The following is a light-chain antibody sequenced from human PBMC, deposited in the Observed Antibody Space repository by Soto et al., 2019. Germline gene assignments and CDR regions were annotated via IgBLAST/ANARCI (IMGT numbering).Light chain of an antibody. J-gene: IGLJ2*01. CDR3: VLYMGSGISI. V-gene: IGLV8-61*01. CDR1: SGSVSIRNY. Sequence: QTVVTQEPSFSVSPGGTVTLTCGLSSGSVSIRNYPRWYQQTPGQAPRTLIYNKNTRSSGVPDRFSGSMLANKAALTITGAQADDESDYYCVLYMGSGISIFGGGTKLTVL. CDR2: NKN.